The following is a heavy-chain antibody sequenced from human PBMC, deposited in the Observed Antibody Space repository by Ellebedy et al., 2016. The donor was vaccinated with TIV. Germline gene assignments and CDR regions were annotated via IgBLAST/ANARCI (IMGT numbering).Heavy chain of an antibody. V-gene: IGHV4-4*02. CDR1: GGSISSSNW. CDR3: ASHMVRESTWFDP. J-gene: IGHJ5*02. Sequence: MPSETLSLTCAVSGGSISSSNWWSWVRQPPGKGLEWIGEIYHSGSTNYNPSLKSRVTISVDKSKNQFSLKLSSVTAADTAVYYCASHMVRESTWFDPWGQGTLVTVSS. D-gene: IGHD3-10*01. CDR2: IYHSGST.